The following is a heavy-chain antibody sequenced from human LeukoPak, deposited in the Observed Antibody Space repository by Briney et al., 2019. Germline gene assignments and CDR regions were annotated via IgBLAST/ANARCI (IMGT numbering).Heavy chain of an antibody. CDR1: GVSISSGDYY. CDR3: ARAGSSGYYSSPFDY. V-gene: IGHV4-30-4*01. J-gene: IGHJ4*02. D-gene: IGHD3-22*01. Sequence: PPETLSLTCTVSGVSISSGDYYWSWIRQPPGKGLEWIGYIYYSGSTYYNPSLKSRVTISVDTSKNQFSLKLSSVTAADTAVYYCARAGSSGYYSSPFDYWGQGTLVTVSS. CDR2: IYYSGST.